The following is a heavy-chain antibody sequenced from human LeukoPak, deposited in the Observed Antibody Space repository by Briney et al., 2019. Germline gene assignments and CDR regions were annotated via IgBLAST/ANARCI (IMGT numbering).Heavy chain of an antibody. CDR1: GFTFSSYW. V-gene: IGHV3-23*01. CDR2: ISGSGGST. CDR3: ARYSSSWYLKAFFDY. J-gene: IGHJ4*02. D-gene: IGHD6-13*01. Sequence: GGSLRLSCAASGFTFSSYWMSWVRQAPGKGLEWVSAISGSGGSTYYADSVKGRFTISRDNSKNTLYLQMNSLRAEDTAVYYCARYSSSWYLKAFFDYWGQGTLVTVSS.